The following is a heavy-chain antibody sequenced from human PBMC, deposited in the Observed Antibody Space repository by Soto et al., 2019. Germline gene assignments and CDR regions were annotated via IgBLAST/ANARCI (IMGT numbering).Heavy chain of an antibody. Sequence: QVQLQQWGAGLLKPSETLSLTCAVFGGSVNSGNYYWSWIRQPPGKGLEWIGEMRHSGGTHFNPSLKSRDTISVDTSKNQFSLKTSSVTAADTALYYCARVERGTATTVVDAFDIWGPGTMVTVSS. CDR3: ARVERGTATTVVDAFDI. D-gene: IGHD1-1*01. J-gene: IGHJ3*02. CDR1: GGSVNSGNYY. CDR2: MRHSGGT. V-gene: IGHV4-34*01.